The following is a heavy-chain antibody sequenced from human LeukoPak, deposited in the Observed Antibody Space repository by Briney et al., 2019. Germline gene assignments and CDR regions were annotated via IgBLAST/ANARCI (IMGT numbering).Heavy chain of an antibody. J-gene: IGHJ3*02. CDR3: ASESTVTHAFDI. V-gene: IGHV3-48*03. CDR1: GFTFSNYE. Sequence: GGSLRLSCAASGFTFSNYEMNWVRQAPGKGLEWVSIISSSGSTTYYADSVKGRFTISRDNAKNSLYLQMNSLRDEDTAVYYCASESTVTHAFDIWGQGTMVTVSS. CDR2: ISSSGSTT. D-gene: IGHD4-17*01.